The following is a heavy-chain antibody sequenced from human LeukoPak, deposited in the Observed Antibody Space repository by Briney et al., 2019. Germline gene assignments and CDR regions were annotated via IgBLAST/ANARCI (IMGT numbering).Heavy chain of an antibody. CDR3: ARVSVFAADLDY. CDR2: IYYSGST. Sequence: SETLSLTCTVSGGSISSSSYYWGWIRQPPGKGLEWIGSIYYSGSTYYNPSLKSRVTISVDTSKNQFSLKLSSVTAADTAVYYCARVSVFAADLDYWGQGTLVTVSS. CDR1: GGSISSSSYY. D-gene: IGHD6-13*01. J-gene: IGHJ4*02. V-gene: IGHV4-39*07.